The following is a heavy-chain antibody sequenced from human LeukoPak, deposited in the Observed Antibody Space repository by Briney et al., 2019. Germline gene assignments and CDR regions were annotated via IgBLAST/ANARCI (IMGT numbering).Heavy chain of an antibody. Sequence: GGSLRLSCAASGFTFSSYAMSWVRQAPGKGLEWVSAISGSGASTYYADSVKGRFTISRDNSKNTLYLQMNSLRAEDTAVYYCAKGLSRSSFENWGQGTLVTVSS. CDR2: ISGSGAST. J-gene: IGHJ4*02. CDR3: AKGLSRSSFEN. CDR1: GFTFSSYA. V-gene: IGHV3-23*01. D-gene: IGHD6-6*01.